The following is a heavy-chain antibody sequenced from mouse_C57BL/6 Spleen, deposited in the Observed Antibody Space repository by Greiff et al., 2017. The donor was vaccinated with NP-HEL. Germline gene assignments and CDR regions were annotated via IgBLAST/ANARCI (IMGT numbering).Heavy chain of an antibody. CDR2: IYPRSGNT. Sequence: QVQLKQSGAELARPGASVKLSCKASGYTFTSYGISWVKQRTGQGPEWIGEIYPRSGNTYYNEKFKGKATLTADKSSSTAYMELRSLTSEDSAVYFCARRAYGSSFYAMDYWGQGTSVTVSS. D-gene: IGHD1-1*01. V-gene: IGHV1-81*01. CDR1: GYTFTSYG. CDR3: ARRAYGSSFYAMDY. J-gene: IGHJ4*01.